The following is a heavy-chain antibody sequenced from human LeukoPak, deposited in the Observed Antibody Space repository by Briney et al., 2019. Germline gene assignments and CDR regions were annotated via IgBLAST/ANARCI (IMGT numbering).Heavy chain of an antibody. V-gene: IGHV3-48*03. CDR1: GFTFNSYE. D-gene: IGHD3-22*01. Sequence: GGPLRLSCAASGFTFNSYEMNWVRQAPGKGLEWVSYISSSGSTIHYADSVKGRFTISRDNAKNSLYLQMNSLRAEDTAVYYCARDHYYDSSSYYSPGYYFDYWGQGTLVTVSS. CDR3: ARDHYYDSSSYYSPGYYFDY. CDR2: ISSSGSTI. J-gene: IGHJ4*02.